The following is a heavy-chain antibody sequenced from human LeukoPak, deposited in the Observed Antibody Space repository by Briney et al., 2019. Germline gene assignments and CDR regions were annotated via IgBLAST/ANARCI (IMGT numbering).Heavy chain of an antibody. J-gene: IGHJ3*02. V-gene: IGHV4-59*08. CDR3: ARHYDSISAFDI. CDR1: GGSLSSYY. D-gene: IGHD3-22*01. CDR2: IYYSGST. Sequence: SETLSLTCTVSGGSLSSYYWSWIRQPPGKGLEWIGYIYYSGSTNYNPSLKSRVTISVDTSKNQFSLKLSSVTAADTAVYYCARHYDSISAFDIWGQGTMVTVPS.